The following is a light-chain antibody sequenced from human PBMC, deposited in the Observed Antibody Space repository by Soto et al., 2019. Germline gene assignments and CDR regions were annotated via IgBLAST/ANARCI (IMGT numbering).Light chain of an antibody. J-gene: IGKJ4*01. CDR3: QQHSNWPLT. CDR1: QSVSSN. CDR2: DAS. V-gene: IGKV3-11*01. Sequence: VMTQSPATLSVSPGERVTFSCRASQSVSSNLAWYQQNPGQAPRLLIFDASNRATGIPARFSGSGSGTDFILTISSLEPEDFAVYYCQQHSNWPLTFGGGTKVDIK.